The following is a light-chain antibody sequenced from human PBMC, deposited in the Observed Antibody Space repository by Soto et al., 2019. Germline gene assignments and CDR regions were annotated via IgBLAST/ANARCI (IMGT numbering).Light chain of an antibody. CDR1: SGYSSNA. CDR3: QTWGTGIHV. V-gene: IGLV4-69*02. CDR2: LNSDGSH. J-gene: IGLJ1*01. Sequence: QLVLTQSPSASASLGASVKLTCTLSSGYSSNAIAWHQQQPEKGPRFLMKLNSDGSHNKGDGIPDRFSGASSGAERYLTISSLQSEDEGDYYCQTWGTGIHVFGTGTKLTVL.